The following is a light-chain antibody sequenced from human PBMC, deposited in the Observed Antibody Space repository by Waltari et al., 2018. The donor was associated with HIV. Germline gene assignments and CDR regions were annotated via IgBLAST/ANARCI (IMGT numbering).Light chain of an antibody. Sequence: SSELTQDPAVSVALGQTVTITCQGDSLRSYYASWYQQKPGQAPVLVLYGKNNRPSGAPDRCSGSSPGNTASLTITGAQAEDEADYYCNSRDISGNRLLFGGGTKLTVL. J-gene: IGLJ2*01. V-gene: IGLV3-19*01. CDR1: SLRSYY. CDR2: GKN. CDR3: NSRDISGNRLL.